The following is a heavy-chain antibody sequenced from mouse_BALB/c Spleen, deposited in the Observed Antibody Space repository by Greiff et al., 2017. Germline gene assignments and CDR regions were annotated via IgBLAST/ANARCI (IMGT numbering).Heavy chain of an antibody. CDR1: GFTFSSYT. Sequence: EVKLMESGGGLVQPGGSLKLSCAASGFTFSSYTMSWVRQTPEKRLEWVAYISNGGGSTYYPDTVKGRFTISRDNAKNTLYLQMSSLKTEDTAMYYCASRDGGFAYWGQGTLVTVSA. CDR3: ASRDGGFAY. V-gene: IGHV5-12-2*01. J-gene: IGHJ3*01. D-gene: IGHD2-3*01. CDR2: ISNGGGST.